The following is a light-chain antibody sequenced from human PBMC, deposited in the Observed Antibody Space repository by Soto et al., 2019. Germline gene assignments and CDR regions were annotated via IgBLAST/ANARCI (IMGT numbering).Light chain of an antibody. J-gene: IGKJ1*01. V-gene: IGKV3-15*01. CDR1: QSVTSN. CDR3: QQSYSSPPT. Sequence: EVVMTQSPGAVSVSPGERATLSCRASQSVTSNVAWYQQKPGQAPRLLIYRASARATGVPARFSGSGSGTEFTLTISSLQSEDFATYYCQQSYSSPPTFGQGTKVEIK. CDR2: RAS.